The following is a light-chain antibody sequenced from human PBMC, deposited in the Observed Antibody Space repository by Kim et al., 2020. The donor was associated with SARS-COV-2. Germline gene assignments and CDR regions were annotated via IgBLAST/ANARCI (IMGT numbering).Light chain of an antibody. CDR3: QQYNDWPPLT. V-gene: IGKV3-15*01. Sequence: SLGERAHSSCRASQSVRSNLAGYQQKPGQAPRLLIYDATNRATGIPVRFSGSGSGTEYTLTISSLQSEDFAVYYCQQYNDWPPLTFGQGTRLEIK. CDR1: QSVRSN. CDR2: DAT. J-gene: IGKJ5*01.